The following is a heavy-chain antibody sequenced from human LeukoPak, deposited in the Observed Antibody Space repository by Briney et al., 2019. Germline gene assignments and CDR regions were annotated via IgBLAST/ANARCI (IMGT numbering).Heavy chain of an antibody. CDR2: MNPNSGNT. CDR1: GYTFTGYY. V-gene: IGHV1-8*02. CDR3: ARGLYSSGSVPLDV. D-gene: IGHD6-19*01. Sequence: ASVKVSCKASGYTFTGYYMHWVRQAPGQGLEWMGWMNPNSGNTGYAQKFQGRVTMTRNTSISTAYMELSSLRSEDTAVYYCARGLYSSGSVPLDVWGKGTTVTVSS. J-gene: IGHJ6*04.